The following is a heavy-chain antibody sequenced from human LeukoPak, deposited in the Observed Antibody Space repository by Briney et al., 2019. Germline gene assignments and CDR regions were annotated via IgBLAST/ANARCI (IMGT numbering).Heavy chain of an antibody. CDR3: ARLYCSGGSCYHFDY. V-gene: IGHV1-18*04. J-gene: IGHJ4*02. D-gene: IGHD2-15*01. CDR2: ISAYNGNT. CDR1: GYTFTGYY. Sequence: ASVKVSCKASGYTFTGYYMHWVRQAPGQGLEWMGWISAYNGNTNYAQKLQGRVTMTTDTSTSTAYMELRSLRSDDTAVYYCARLYCSGGSCYHFDYWGQGTLVTVSS.